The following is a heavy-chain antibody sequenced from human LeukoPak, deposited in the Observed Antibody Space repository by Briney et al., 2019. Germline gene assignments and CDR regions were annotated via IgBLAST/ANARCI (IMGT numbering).Heavy chain of an antibody. Sequence: GGSLRLSCAVSGITLSNYGMSWVRQAPGKGLEWVAGISDSGGRTKYADSVKGRFTISRDNSKNTLYLQMNSLRAEDTAVYFCAKRGVVIRVILVGFHKEAYYFDSWGQGAMVTVSS. CDR2: ISDSGGRT. V-gene: IGHV3-23*01. CDR1: GITLSNYG. J-gene: IGHJ4*02. D-gene: IGHD3-22*01. CDR3: AKRGVVIRVILVGFHKEAYYFDS.